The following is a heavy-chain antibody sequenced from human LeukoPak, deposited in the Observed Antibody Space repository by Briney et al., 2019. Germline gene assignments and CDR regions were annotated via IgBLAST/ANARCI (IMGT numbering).Heavy chain of an antibody. CDR2: IFYSGST. V-gene: IGHV4-59*01. J-gene: IGHJ4*02. CDR1: GGSISSYY. Sequence: PSETLSLTCTVSGGSISSYYWSWIRQPPGKGLEWIGYIFYSGSTNYNPSLKSRVTISVDTSKDQVSLKPSSVTAADTAVYYCARGSIFGVVIGEIDYWGQGTLVTVPT. CDR3: ARGSIFGVVIGEIDY. D-gene: IGHD3-3*01.